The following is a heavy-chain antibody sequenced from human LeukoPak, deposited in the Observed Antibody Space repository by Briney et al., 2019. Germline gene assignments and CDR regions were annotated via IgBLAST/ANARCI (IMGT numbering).Heavy chain of an antibody. CDR2: INSDGSST. J-gene: IGHJ6*02. CDR3: ARVLRYYDFWSGYSYYYYYYGMDV. D-gene: IGHD3-3*01. CDR1: GFTFSSYW. Sequence: PGGSLRLSCAASGFTFSSYWMHWVRQAPGKGLVRVSRINSDGSSTSYADSVKGRFTISRDNAKNTLYLQMNSLRAEDTAVYYCARVLRYYDFWSGYSYYYYYYGMDVWGQGTTVTVSS. V-gene: IGHV3-74*01.